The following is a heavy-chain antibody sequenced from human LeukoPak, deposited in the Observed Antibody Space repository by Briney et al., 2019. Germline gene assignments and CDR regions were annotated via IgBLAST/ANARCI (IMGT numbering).Heavy chain of an antibody. V-gene: IGHV3-23*01. D-gene: IGHD3-16*01. J-gene: IGHJ3*02. CDR1: ELTFSSYA. CDR3: AKDYGGNDAFDI. CDR2: ISGSGGST. Sequence: GGSLKLSLQASELTFSSYAMSWFRKAPGKGLEWVSAISGSGGSTYYADSVKGRFTISRDNSKNTLYLQMNSLRAEDTAVYYCAKDYGGNDAFDIWGQGTMVTVSS.